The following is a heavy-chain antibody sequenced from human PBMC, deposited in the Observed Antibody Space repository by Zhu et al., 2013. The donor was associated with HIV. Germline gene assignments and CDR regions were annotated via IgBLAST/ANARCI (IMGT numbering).Heavy chain of an antibody. CDR2: IIPIFGTA. V-gene: IGHV1-69*01. D-gene: IGHD2-15*01. Sequence: QVQLVQSGAEVKKPGSSVKVSCKASGGTFSSYAISWVRQAPGQGLEWMGGIIPIFGTANYAQKFQGRVTITADESTSTAYMELSSLRSEDTAVYYCARSRSDTAMGTSIVVVVAATHDDAFDIWGQGTMVTVSS. J-gene: IGHJ3*02. CDR1: GGTFSSYA. CDR3: ARSRSDTAMGTSIVVVVAATHDDAFDI.